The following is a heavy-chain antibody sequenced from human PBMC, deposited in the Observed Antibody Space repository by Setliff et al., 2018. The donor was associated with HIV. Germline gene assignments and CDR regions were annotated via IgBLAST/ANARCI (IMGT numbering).Heavy chain of an antibody. J-gene: IGHJ4*02. CDR3: ARNSYFFDS. Sequence: GGSLRLSCAASGFTFSNNRMHWVRQAPGKGLVWVSRINGDGSSTLYADSVKGRFTISRDNAKNTLYLQMNSLRAEDTAVYYCARNSYFFDSWGQGALVTVSS. CDR2: INGDGSST. V-gene: IGHV3-74*01. D-gene: IGHD2-15*01. CDR1: GFTFSNNR.